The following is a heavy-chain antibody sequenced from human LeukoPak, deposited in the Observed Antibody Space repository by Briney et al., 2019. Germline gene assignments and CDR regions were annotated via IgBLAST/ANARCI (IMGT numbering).Heavy chain of an antibody. CDR2: IKQDGSES. V-gene: IGHV3-7*05. Sequence: GGSLRLSCAASGFTFSRYWMNWVRQAPGKGLEWVANIKQDGSESFYVDSVKGRFTISRDNAKNSLYLQMNSLRAEDTAVYYCARVPAYCGGHCYTDAFDIWGQGTMVTVSS. D-gene: IGHD2-21*02. J-gene: IGHJ3*02. CDR1: GFTFSRYW. CDR3: ARVPAYCGGHCYTDAFDI.